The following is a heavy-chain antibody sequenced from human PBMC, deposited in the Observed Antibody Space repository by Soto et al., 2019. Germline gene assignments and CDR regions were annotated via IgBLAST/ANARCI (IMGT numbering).Heavy chain of an antibody. D-gene: IGHD6-6*01. Sequence: QVQLQQWGAGLLKPSETLSLTCAVYGGSFSGYYWSWIRQPPGKGLEWIGEINHSGSTNYNPSLKRRVTISVDTSKNQFSLKLSSVTAADTAVYYCAREGIAARGADYWGQGTLVTVSS. V-gene: IGHV4-34*01. CDR3: AREGIAARGADY. CDR1: GGSFSGYY. J-gene: IGHJ4*02. CDR2: INHSGST.